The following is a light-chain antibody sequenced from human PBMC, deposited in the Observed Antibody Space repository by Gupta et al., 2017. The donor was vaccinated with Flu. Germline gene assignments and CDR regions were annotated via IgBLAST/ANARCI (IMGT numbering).Light chain of an antibody. Sequence: QSALTQPASVSGSPGQSITISCAGTNSDIGAYNYVSWYQQHPGKAPKLLIFEVTKRPSGVPNRFSASKSGNTASLTISGLQADDESDYYCSSYSTAATEVFGTGTKVTVL. CDR3: SSYSTAATEV. V-gene: IGLV2-14*01. CDR1: NSDIGAYNY. CDR2: EVT. J-gene: IGLJ1*01.